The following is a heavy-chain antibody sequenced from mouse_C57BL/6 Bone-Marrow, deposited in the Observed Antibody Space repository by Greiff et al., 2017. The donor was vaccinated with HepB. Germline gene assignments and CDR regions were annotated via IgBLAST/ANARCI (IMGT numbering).Heavy chain of an antibody. CDR2: IYPGSGST. Sequence: QVQLQQPGAELVKPGASVKMSCKASGYTFTSYWITWVKQRPGQGLEWIGDIYPGSGSTNYNEKFKGKATLTVDTSSSTAYMQLSSLTSEDSAVYYYARRGYEGRTALFAYWGQGTLVTVSA. J-gene: IGHJ3*01. CDR3: ARRGYEGRTALFAY. D-gene: IGHD2-10*02. V-gene: IGHV1-55*01. CDR1: GYTFTSYW.